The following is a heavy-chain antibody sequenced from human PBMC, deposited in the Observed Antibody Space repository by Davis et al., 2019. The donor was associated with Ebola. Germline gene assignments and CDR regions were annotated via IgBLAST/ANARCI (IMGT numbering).Heavy chain of an antibody. CDR1: GGAFSSYA. CDR2: IIPILGIA. V-gene: IGHV1-69*04. D-gene: IGHD1-26*01. CDR3: ARSSAGVGATTTP. Sequence: SVQVSCKASGGAFSSYAISWVRQAPGQGLEWMGRIIPILGIANYAQKFQGRVTITAEKSTSTAYMELSSLRSEDTAVYYCARSSAGVGATTTPWGQGTLVTGSS. J-gene: IGHJ5*02.